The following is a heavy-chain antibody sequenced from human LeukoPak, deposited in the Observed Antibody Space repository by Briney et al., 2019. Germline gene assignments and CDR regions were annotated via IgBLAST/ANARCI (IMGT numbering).Heavy chain of an antibody. V-gene: IGHV3-30*03. CDR2: ISDDGSNE. CDR3: ARDSGRDDSSGYYYSEVDY. CDR1: GFTFSSFG. J-gene: IGHJ4*02. Sequence: PGGSLRLSCAASGFTFSSFGMHWVRQAPGKGLEWVALISDDGSNEYYADSVKGRFTISRDNAKNSLYLQMNSLRAEDTAVYYCARDSGRDDSSGYYYSEVDYWGQGTLVTVSS. D-gene: IGHD3-22*01.